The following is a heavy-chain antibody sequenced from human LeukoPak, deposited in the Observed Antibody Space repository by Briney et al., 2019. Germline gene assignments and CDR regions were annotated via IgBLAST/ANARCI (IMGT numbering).Heavy chain of an antibody. CDR1: GFDFSGFY. V-gene: IGHV3-73*01. D-gene: IGHD6-6*01. Sequence: GGSLKLSCAASGFDFSGFYMHWVRQASGRGLEWVGLIRSKLSSYTTVYAASVKGRFTISRDDSKNTAYLQMNSLKTEDTAVYYCTRLEYSSSFWGQGTLVTVSS. CDR2: IRSKLSSYTT. J-gene: IGHJ4*02. CDR3: TRLEYSSSF.